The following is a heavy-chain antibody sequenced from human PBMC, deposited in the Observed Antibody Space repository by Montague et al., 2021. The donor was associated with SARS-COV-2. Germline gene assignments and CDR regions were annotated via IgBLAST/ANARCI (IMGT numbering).Heavy chain of an antibody. J-gene: IGHJ4*02. CDR1: GDSISSYL. D-gene: IGHD1-26*01. CDR2: IWTSGST. CDR3: ARVGGNHYRYFDY. Sequence: SETLSLTCTVSGDSISSYLWNWVRQPAGKGLEWIGRIWTSGSTNYNPSLRSRVTISVDTSKNQFSLRLSSVTAADTAVYYCARVGGNHYRYFDYWGQGTLVTVSS. V-gene: IGHV4-4*07.